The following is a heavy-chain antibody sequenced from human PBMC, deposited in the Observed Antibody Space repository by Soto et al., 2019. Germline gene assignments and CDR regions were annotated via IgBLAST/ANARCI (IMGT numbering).Heavy chain of an antibody. J-gene: IGHJ6*02. D-gene: IGHD3-10*01. CDR1: GGSISSGSYY. CDR2: IYYSGRT. Sequence: QVQLQETGQGLVKPSQTMYLTCTVSGGSISSGSYYWNWIRQLPGKGLEWSGYIYYSGRTYYNPSLKGRVTISLDTSTNQFSLKLNSVTAADTAVSYCATREVNYYSSGSLGRMSGWGQGTKVTVSS. V-gene: IGHV4-31*03. CDR3: ATREVNYYSSGSLGRMSG.